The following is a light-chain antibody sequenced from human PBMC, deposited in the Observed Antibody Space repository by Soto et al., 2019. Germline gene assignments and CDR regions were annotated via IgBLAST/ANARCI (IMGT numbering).Light chain of an antibody. Sequence: QTVVTQEPSFSVSPGGTVTLTCGLNSDSVSPSHYPSWYQQTPGQAPRTLIYNTNTRSSGVPDRFSGSILGNKAALTITGAQADDEADYYCVLYLSSPIVVFGGGTKLTVL. CDR3: VLYLSSPIVV. J-gene: IGLJ2*01. CDR1: SDSVSPSHY. CDR2: NTN. V-gene: IGLV8-61*01.